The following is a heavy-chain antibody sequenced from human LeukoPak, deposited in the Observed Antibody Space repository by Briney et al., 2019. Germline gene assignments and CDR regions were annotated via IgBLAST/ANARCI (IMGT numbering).Heavy chain of an antibody. V-gene: IGHV3-30*18. CDR2: ITYDGSNK. CDR3: AKGWCSGGSCDWKVLGLVY. D-gene: IGHD2-15*01. Sequence: GRSLRLSCAASGFTFSSYGMSWVRQAPGKGLEWVAAITYDGSNKYYADSVKGRFTISRDNSKNTLYLQMNSLRAEDTAVYYCAKGWCSGGSCDWKVLGLVYWGQGALVTDSS. J-gene: IGHJ4*02. CDR1: GFTFSSYG.